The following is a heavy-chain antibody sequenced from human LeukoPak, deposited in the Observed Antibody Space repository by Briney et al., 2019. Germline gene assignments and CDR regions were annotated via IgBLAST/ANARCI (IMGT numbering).Heavy chain of an antibody. CDR3: ATAYYDFWSGYFGSAPAQDY. Sequence: GGSLRLSCAASGFTFSSYGMHWARQAPGKGLEWVAVIWYDGSNKYYADSVKGRFTISRDNSKNTLYLQMNSLRAEDTAVYYCATAYYDFWSGYFGSAPAQDYWGQGTLVTVSS. CDR1: GFTFSSYG. J-gene: IGHJ4*02. CDR2: IWYDGSNK. D-gene: IGHD3-3*01. V-gene: IGHV3-33*01.